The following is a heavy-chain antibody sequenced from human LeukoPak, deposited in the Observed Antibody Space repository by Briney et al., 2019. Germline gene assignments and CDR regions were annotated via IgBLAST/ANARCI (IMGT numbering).Heavy chain of an antibody. V-gene: IGHV4-34*01. CDR2: INHSGST. D-gene: IGHD6-6*01. J-gene: IGHJ3*02. CDR3: ARADREYSSTRGAFDI. Sequence: SETLSLTRAVYGGSFSGYYWSWIRQPPGKGLEWIGEINHSGSTNYNPSLKSRVTISVDTSKNQFSLKLSSVTAADTAVYYCARADREYSSTRGAFDIWGQGTMVTVSS. CDR1: GGSFSGYY.